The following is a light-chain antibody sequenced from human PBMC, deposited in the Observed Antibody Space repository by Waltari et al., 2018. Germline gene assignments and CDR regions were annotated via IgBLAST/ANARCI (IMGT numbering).Light chain of an antibody. CDR3: QQYYSTLYT. CDR1: QSVLYSSNNKNY. V-gene: IGKV4-1*01. CDR2: WAS. J-gene: IGKJ2*01. Sequence: DIVMTQSPDSLAVSLGERATINCKSSQSVLYSSNNKNYLAWYQQNPGQPPKVLIYWASTRESGVPDRFSGSGSGTDFTLTISSLQAEDVAVYYCQQYYSTLYTFGQGTKLEIK.